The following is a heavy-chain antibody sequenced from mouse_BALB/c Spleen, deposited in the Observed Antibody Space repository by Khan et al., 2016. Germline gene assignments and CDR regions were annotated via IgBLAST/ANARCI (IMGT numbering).Heavy chain of an antibody. Sequence: QIQLVQSGPELKKPGKTVKISCTASGYTFTNYGMNWVKQAPGKGLKWMGWINTYSGESTYADAFKGRFAFSLETSANTVYLQINNLKNEDTATYFCARYRYYYGSSRYFDVWGAGTTVTVSS. CDR1: GYTFTNYG. D-gene: IGHD1-1*01. J-gene: IGHJ1*01. CDR3: ARYRYYYGSSRYFDV. CDR2: INTYSGES. V-gene: IGHV9-3-1*01.